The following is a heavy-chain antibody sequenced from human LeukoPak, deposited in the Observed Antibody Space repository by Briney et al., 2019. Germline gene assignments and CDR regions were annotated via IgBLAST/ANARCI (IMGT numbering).Heavy chain of an antibody. Sequence: SETLSLTCTVSGDSISSGSYYWNWIRQPAGKGLEWIGRIYTSGSTDYNPSLKSRVTISVDKSKNQFSLKLSSVTAADTAVYYCARTPYEQQPFEDWGQGTLVTVSS. CDR1: GDSISSGSYY. J-gene: IGHJ4*02. V-gene: IGHV4-61*02. D-gene: IGHD6-13*01. CDR2: IYTSGST. CDR3: ARTPYEQQPFED.